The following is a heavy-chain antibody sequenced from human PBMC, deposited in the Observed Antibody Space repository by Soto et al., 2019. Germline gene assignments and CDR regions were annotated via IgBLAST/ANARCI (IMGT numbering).Heavy chain of an antibody. J-gene: IGHJ4*02. V-gene: IGHV3-23*01. CDR1: GFTFSSYA. Sequence: EVRLLESGGGLVQPGGSLRLSCAASGFTFSSYAMSWVRQAPGKGLEWVSAISGSGVSTYYADSVKGRFTISRDNSKNTLYLQMNSLRAEDTAVYYCARTLYYYDTSGYQWGQGTLVTVSS. CDR3: ARTLYYYDTSGYQ. CDR2: ISGSGVST. D-gene: IGHD3-22*01.